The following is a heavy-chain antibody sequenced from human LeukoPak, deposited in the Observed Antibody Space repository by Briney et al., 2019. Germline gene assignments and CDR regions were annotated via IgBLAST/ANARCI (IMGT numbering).Heavy chain of an antibody. V-gene: IGHV4-59*08. J-gene: IGHJ4*02. CDR1: GGSVSSDY. D-gene: IGHD5-18*01. CDR2: IYYNGNT. CDR3: ARRGGYSYGYGPPFDY. Sequence: SETLSLTCTVSGGSVSSDYWSWIRQSPGKGLEWIGYIYYNGNTNYNPSLTSRVTILVDTFKNQFSLKLTSVTAADTAIYYCARRGGYSYGYGPPFDYWGQGALVTVSS.